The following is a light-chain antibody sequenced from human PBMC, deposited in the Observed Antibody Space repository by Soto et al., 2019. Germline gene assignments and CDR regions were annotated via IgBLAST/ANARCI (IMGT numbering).Light chain of an antibody. CDR2: AAS. Sequence: DIQLTQSPSFLSASVGDRVTITCRASQGISSYLAWYQQKPGKAPKLLIYAASTLQSGVTSRFSGSGSGTEFTLTISSLQPEDFATCYCQQLNSYPLTFGPGTKVDIK. J-gene: IGKJ3*01. CDR1: QGISSY. CDR3: QQLNSYPLT. V-gene: IGKV1-9*01.